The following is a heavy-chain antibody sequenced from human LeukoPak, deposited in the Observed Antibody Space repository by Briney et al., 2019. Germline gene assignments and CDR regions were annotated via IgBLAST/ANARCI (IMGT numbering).Heavy chain of an antibody. CDR3: ATRTLETSAFDY. Sequence: SETLSLTCAVSGGSISSSNWWSWVRQPPGEGLEWIGEIYHSGSTNYNPSLKSRVTISVDKSKNQFSLKLSSVTAADTAVYYCATRTLETSAFDYWGQGTLVTVSS. V-gene: IGHV4-4*02. CDR2: IYHSGST. CDR1: GGSISSSNW. J-gene: IGHJ4*02.